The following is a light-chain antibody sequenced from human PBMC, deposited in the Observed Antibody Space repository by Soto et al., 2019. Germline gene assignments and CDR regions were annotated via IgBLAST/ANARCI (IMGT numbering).Light chain of an antibody. CDR3: QQRSNWPIT. Sequence: EIVLTQSPATLSLSPGERATLSYRASQSVSSYLAWYQQKPGQAPRLLIYDASNRATGIPARFSGSGSGTDFTLTISSLEPEDFAVYYCQQRSNWPITFGQGTRLEIK. CDR1: QSVSSY. V-gene: IGKV3-11*01. CDR2: DAS. J-gene: IGKJ5*01.